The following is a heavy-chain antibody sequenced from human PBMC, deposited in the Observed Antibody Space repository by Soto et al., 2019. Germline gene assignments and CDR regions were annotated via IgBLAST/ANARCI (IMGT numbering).Heavy chain of an antibody. CDR1: GFTFSNYG. Sequence: EVQLLESGGGLVQPGGSLRLSCAASGFTFSNYGMRWVRQAPGKGLEWVSSISNSGSGAYYADSVKGRFTISRDNSKNTLHLQMNSLRAEDSAIYYCAKFVDAAGSKYWGQGTLVTVSS. J-gene: IGHJ4*02. V-gene: IGHV3-23*01. CDR2: ISNSGSGA. CDR3: AKFVDAAGSKY. D-gene: IGHD6-13*01.